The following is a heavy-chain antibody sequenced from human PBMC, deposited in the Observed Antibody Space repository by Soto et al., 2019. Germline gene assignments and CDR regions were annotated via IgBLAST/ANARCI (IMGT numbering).Heavy chain of an antibody. J-gene: IGHJ5*02. CDR3: ARGLGITGTNNWFDP. D-gene: IGHD1-7*01. CDR2: IIPIFGTA. V-gene: IGHV1-69*13. Sequence: SVKVSCKASGGTFSSYAISWVRQAPGQGLEWMGGIIPIFGTANYAQKFQGRVTITADESTSTAYMERSSLRSEDTAVYYCARGLGITGTNNWFDPWGQGTLVTVSS. CDR1: GGTFSSYA.